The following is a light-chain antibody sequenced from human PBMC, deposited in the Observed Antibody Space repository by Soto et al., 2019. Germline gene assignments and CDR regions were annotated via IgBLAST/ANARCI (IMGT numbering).Light chain of an antibody. V-gene: IGLV1-44*01. Sequence: QSVLTQPPSASGTPGQRVTISCSGSSSNIGSNTVNWYQQLPGTAPKLLIYNNYYRPSGVTDRISASKSGTSASLAISGLQSDDEADYYCAAWDGSLNGPVFGGGTKLTVL. CDR1: SSNIGSNT. J-gene: IGLJ3*02. CDR3: AAWDGSLNGPV. CDR2: NNY.